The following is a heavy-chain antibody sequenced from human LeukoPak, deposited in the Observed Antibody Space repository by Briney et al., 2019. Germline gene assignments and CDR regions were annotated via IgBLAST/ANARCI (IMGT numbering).Heavy chain of an antibody. J-gene: IGHJ4*02. CDR3: ARIGRDGYNLGY. CDR2: IYYSGST. D-gene: IGHD5-24*01. V-gene: IGHV4-59*01. CDR1: GGSISSYY. Sequence: SETLSLTCTVSGGSISSYYWSWIRQPPEKGLEWIGYIYYSGSTNYNPSLKSRVTISVDTSKNQFSLKLSSVTAADTAVYYCARIGRDGYNLGYWGQGTLVTVSS.